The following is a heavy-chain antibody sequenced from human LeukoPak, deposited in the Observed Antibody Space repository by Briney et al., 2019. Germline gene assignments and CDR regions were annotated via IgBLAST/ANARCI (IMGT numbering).Heavy chain of an antibody. V-gene: IGHV1-69*13. Sequence: GASVTVSCKASGGTSSSYAISWVRQAPGQGLEWMGGIIPIFGTANYAQKFQGRVTITADESTSTAYMELSSLRSEDTAVYYCARDDCSGGSCYYSRRNWFDPWAREPWSPSPQ. CDR3: ARDDCSGGSCYYSRRNWFDP. CDR2: IIPIFGTA. CDR1: GGTSSSYA. J-gene: IGHJ5*02. D-gene: IGHD2-15*01.